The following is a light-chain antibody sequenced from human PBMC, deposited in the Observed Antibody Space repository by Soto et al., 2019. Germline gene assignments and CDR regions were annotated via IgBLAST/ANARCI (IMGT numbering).Light chain of an antibody. J-gene: IGLJ1*01. CDR2: RNN. CDR1: SSNIGSNY. Sequence: QTVVTQPPSASGTPGQRVTISCSGSSSNIGSNYVYWYQHLPGTAPKLLIYRNNQRPSGVPDRFSGSKSGTSASLAISGLRSEDAADYYCAAWDDSLSVVFGTGTKLTVL. CDR3: AAWDDSLSVV. V-gene: IGLV1-47*01.